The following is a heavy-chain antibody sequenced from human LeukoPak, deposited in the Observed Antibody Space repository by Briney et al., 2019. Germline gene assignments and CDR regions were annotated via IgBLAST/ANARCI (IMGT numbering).Heavy chain of an antibody. CDR3: AREVIITIFGVVRSGGFDP. V-gene: IGHV3-48*01. Sequence: GGSLRLSCAASGFTFSSYSMNWVRQAPGKGLEWVSYISSSSSTIYYADSVKGRFTISRDNAKNSLYLQMNSLRAEDTAVYYCAREVIITIFGVVRSGGFDPWGQGTLVTVSS. CDR1: GFTFSSYS. J-gene: IGHJ5*02. D-gene: IGHD3-3*01. CDR2: ISSSSSTI.